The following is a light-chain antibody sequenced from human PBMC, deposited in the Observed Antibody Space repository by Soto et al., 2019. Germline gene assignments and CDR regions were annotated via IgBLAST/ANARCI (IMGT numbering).Light chain of an antibody. CDR1: SSNIGSNY. CDR2: RNN. J-gene: IGLJ1*01. Sequence: QSVLTQPPSASGTPGQRVTISCSGSSSNIGSNYVYWYQQLPGTAPKLLIYRNNQRPSGVPDRFSGSKSGTSASLAISGLRSEGEADYYCAAWDDSLSGRVFGTGTKLTVL. V-gene: IGLV1-47*01. CDR3: AAWDDSLSGRV.